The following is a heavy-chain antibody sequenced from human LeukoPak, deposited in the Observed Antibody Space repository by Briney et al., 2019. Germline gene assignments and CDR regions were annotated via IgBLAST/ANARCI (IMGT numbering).Heavy chain of an antibody. CDR3: ARGWDRGGEFDY. D-gene: IGHD2-21*01. CDR2: ISSSSSYI. CDR1: GFTFSSYS. J-gene: IGHJ4*02. V-gene: IGHV3-21*01. Sequence: GGSLRLSCAASGFTFSSYSMNWVRQAPGKGLEWVSSISSSSSYIYYADSVKGRFTISRDNAKNSLYLQMNSLRAEDTAVYYCARGWDRGGEFDYWGQGTLVTVSS.